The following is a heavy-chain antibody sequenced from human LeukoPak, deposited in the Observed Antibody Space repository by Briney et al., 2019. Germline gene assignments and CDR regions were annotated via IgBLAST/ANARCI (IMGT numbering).Heavy chain of an antibody. Sequence: GGSLRLSCAASGFTFSSYGMHWVRQAPDKGLEWVAVIWNDGGKKYYAGSVKGRFTISRDNSKNTLCLQMNSLRAEDTAVFYCARGYYYGTTGHFDSWGQGTLVTVSS. CDR2: IWNDGGKK. J-gene: IGHJ4*02. CDR1: GFTFSSYG. V-gene: IGHV3-33*01. D-gene: IGHD3-22*01. CDR3: ARGYYYGTTGHFDS.